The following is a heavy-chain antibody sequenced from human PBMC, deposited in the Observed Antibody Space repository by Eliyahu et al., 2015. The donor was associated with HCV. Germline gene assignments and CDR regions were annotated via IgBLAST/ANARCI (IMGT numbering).Heavy chain of an antibody. J-gene: IGHJ4*02. CDR1: GYSFTTYW. V-gene: IGHV5-51*01. CDR2: IYPSDSDT. D-gene: IGHD1-26*01. CDR3: ARHGAGRYRSLDY. Sequence: EVQLVQSGAEVKKPGESLKISCKSSGYSFTTYWIAWVRQMPGKGLEWVGIIYPSDSDTKYSPSFQGHVTISTDKSINTAYLQWTSLKASDTAMYYCARHGAGRYRSLDYWGQGTLVTVSS.